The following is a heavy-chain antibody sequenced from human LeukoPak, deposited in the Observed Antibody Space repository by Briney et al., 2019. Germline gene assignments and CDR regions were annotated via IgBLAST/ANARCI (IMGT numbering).Heavy chain of an antibody. V-gene: IGHV4-39*01. J-gene: IGHJ4*02. CDR3: ARKGYCSSTSCYNFDY. CDR2: IYYSGNT. Sequence: SETLSLTCTVPGGSISSSSYYWGWIRQPPGKGLERIGSIYYSGNTYYNPSLKSRVTISVDTSENQFSLKLNSVTAADTAVYYCARKGYCSSTSCYNFDYWGQGTLVTVSS. CDR1: GGSISSSSYY. D-gene: IGHD2-2*01.